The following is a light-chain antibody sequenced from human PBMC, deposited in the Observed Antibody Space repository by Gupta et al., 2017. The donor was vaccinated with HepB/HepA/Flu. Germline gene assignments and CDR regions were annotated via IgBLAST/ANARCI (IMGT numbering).Light chain of an antibody. V-gene: IGKV1-5*03. CDR3: QQYSSYIT. CDR1: QTISIW. CDR2: QAS. Sequence: DVQLTQSPPTFFASVGDRVTITCRTGQTISIWLVSYQQKPGKAPKLLYYQASTLENGVPSRFTGSGSGTEFTLTISSLQPDYVATYYCQQYSSYITFGGGTKVEI. J-gene: IGKJ4*01.